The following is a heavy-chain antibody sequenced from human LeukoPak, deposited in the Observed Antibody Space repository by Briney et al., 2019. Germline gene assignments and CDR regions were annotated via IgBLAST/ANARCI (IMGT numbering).Heavy chain of an antibody. CDR2: FNSDTGNT. CDR3: VRGGPNKSGWTLDY. CDR1: GYSLTNYA. V-gene: IGHV1-3*01. D-gene: IGHD6-19*01. J-gene: IGHJ4*02. Sequence: ASVKVSCKASGYSLTNYAIHWVRQAPGQRLEWMGWFNSDTGNTDYSQKFQGRVTISSDTSANTAYMELNRLRPEDTAVFYCVRGGPNKSGWTLDYWGQGTLVTVSS.